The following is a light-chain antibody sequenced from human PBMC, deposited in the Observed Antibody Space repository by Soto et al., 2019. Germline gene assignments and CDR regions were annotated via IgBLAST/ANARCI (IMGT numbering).Light chain of an antibody. J-gene: IGKJ5*01. Sequence: AIQVTQSPSSLSASVGDRVTITCRASQDIRGALAWYQQKPGKAPKLLIYDVSTVQSGVPSRFSGRGSGPEFTLTITSLQPEYFATYYCQQFNIYPITFGQGTRLDI. CDR1: QDIRGA. CDR3: QQFNIYPIT. V-gene: IGKV1-13*02. CDR2: DVS.